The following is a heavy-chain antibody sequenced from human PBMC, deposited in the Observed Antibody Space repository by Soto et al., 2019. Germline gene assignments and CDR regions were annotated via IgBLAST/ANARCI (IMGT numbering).Heavy chain of an antibody. CDR1: GYTFTGYY. D-gene: IGHD6-6*01. CDR3: AREEGAARNIYFYYHGMDV. V-gene: IGHV1-2*04. CDR2: INPNSGGT. Sequence: ASVKVSCKASGYTFTGYYIHWVRQAPGQGLEWMGWINPNSGGTNYAQKFQGWVTMTRDTSISTAYMELSRLRSDDTAMYYCAREEGAARNIYFYYHGMDVWGQGTTVTVSS. J-gene: IGHJ6*02.